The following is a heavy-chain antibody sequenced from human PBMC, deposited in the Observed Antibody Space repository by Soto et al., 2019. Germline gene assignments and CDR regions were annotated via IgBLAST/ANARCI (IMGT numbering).Heavy chain of an antibody. Sequence: VKVSCKASGGTFSSYAISWVRQAPGQGLEWMGGIIPIFGTANYAQKFQGRVTITADESTSTAYMELSSLRSEDTAVYYCARDERGYSYGAYYYYGMDVWGQGTTVTVSS. J-gene: IGHJ6*02. CDR1: GGTFSSYA. D-gene: IGHD5-18*01. CDR2: IIPIFGTA. V-gene: IGHV1-69*13. CDR3: ARDERGYSYGAYYYYGMDV.